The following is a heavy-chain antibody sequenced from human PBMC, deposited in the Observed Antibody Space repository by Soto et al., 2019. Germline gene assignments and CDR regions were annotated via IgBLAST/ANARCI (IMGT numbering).Heavy chain of an antibody. CDR1: GGSISSYY. D-gene: IGHD4-17*01. Sequence: SETLSLTCTVSGGSISSYYWSWIRQPPGKGLEWIGYIYYSGSTNYNPSLKSRVTISVDTSKNQFSLKLSSVTAADTAVYYCARVTYGDHADYWGQGTLVTVSS. CDR3: ARVTYGDHADY. CDR2: IYYSGST. J-gene: IGHJ4*02. V-gene: IGHV4-59*01.